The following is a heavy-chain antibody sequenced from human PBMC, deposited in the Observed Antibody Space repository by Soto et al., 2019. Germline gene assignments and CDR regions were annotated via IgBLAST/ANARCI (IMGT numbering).Heavy chain of an antibody. CDR1: CDSITSNTYY. V-gene: IGHV4-39*01. Sequence: SETLSLTCTVSCDSITSNTYYWGWIRQPPGKGLEWIGNVYHIENTFYNESLKSRVAISVDTSKSQFSLILRSVTAADTAVYYCARLRVPNYYFDFWGQGALVTVSS. CDR3: ARLRVPNYYFDF. D-gene: IGHD1-7*01. CDR2: VYHIENT. J-gene: IGHJ4*02.